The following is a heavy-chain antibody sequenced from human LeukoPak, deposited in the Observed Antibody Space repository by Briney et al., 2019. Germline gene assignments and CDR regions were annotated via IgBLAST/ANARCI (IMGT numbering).Heavy chain of an antibody. Sequence: PVGSLRHSSAAPVYPSSGSDIHAVRQAPGKGGGRGAYVSHEGSSKCYAESVNGRFGISRDKSKSTTYLQMNGLRADDTAVYYCAKPTGGWPRFFAHWGQGTLVAVSS. CDR2: VSHEGSSK. CDR1: VYPSSGSD. CDR3: AKPTGGWPRFFAH. D-gene: IGHD6-19*01. J-gene: IGHJ4*02. V-gene: IGHV3-30*18.